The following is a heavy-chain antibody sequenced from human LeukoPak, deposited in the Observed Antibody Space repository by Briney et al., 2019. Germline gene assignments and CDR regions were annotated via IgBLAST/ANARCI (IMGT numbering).Heavy chain of an antibody. CDR2: IYYSGST. CDR1: GGSISSSSYY. J-gene: IGHJ5*02. V-gene: IGHV4-39*07. CDR3: ASLYQLLGYWFDP. D-gene: IGHD2-2*01. Sequence: PSETLSLTCTVSGGSISSSSYYWGWIRQPPGKGLEWIGSIYYSGSTYYNPSLKSRVTISVDTSKNQFSLKLSSVTAADTAVYYCASLYQLLGYWFDPWGQGTLVTVSS.